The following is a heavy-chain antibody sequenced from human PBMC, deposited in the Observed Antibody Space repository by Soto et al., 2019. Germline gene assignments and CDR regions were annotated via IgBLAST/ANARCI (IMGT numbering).Heavy chain of an antibody. D-gene: IGHD5-18*01. CDR3: ARAIRGFSYVVDY. Sequence: TSETLRLSCAASGFTFSSHSINWVRQAPGKGLEWVSYISGSGATKYYADSVKGRFTISRDNARNSLYLQMSSLSDEDTAVYYCARAIRGFSYVVDYWGQGTLVTVSS. CDR2: ISGSGATK. J-gene: IGHJ4*02. V-gene: IGHV3-48*02. CDR1: GFTFSSHS.